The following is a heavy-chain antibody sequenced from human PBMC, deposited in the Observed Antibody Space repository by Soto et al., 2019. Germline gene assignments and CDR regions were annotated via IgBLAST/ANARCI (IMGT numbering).Heavy chain of an antibody. J-gene: IGHJ4*02. CDR2: ISGSGGST. D-gene: IGHD3-3*01. CDR1: GFTFSSYA. CDR3: AKDDGWSGYWPHYYFDY. Sequence: GGSLRLSCAASGFTFSSYAMSWVRQAPGKGLEWVSAISGSGGSTYYADSVKGRFTISRDNSKNTLYLQMNSLRAEDTAVYYCAKDDGWSGYWPHYYFDYWGQGTLVTVSS. V-gene: IGHV3-23*01.